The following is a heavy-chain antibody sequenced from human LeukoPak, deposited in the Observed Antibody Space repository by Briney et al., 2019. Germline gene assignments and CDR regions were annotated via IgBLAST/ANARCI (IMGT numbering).Heavy chain of an antibody. D-gene: IGHD1-26*01. Sequence: SETLSLTCTVSGYSISSGYYWGWIRQPPGKGLEWIGSIYHSGSTYYNPSLKSRVTISVDTSKNQFSLKLSSVTAADMAVYYCARGEWELLGYFDYWGQGTLVTVSS. CDR2: IYHSGST. J-gene: IGHJ4*02. V-gene: IGHV4-38-2*02. CDR3: ARGEWELLGYFDY. CDR1: GYSISSGYY.